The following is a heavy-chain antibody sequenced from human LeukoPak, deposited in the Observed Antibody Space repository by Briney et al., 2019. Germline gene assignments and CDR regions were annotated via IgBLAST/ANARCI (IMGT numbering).Heavy chain of an antibody. CDR3: ARSESTSVAGTGWFDP. V-gene: IGHV4-39*01. J-gene: IGHJ5*02. CDR1: VGSISSSSYY. CDR2: IYYSGST. Sequence: SETLSLTCTVSVGSISSSSYYWGWIRHPPGKGLGWIGSIYYSGSTYYNPSLKSRVTISVDTSKNQFSLKLSSVTAADTAVYYCARSESTSVAGTGWFDPWGQGTLVTVSS. D-gene: IGHD6-19*01.